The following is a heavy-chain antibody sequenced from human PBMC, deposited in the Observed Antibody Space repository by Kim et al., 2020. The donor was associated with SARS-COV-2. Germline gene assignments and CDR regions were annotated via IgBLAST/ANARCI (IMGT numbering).Heavy chain of an antibody. CDR2: ISAYNGNT. CDR1: GYTFTSYG. J-gene: IGHJ6*02. D-gene: IGHD3-3*01. CDR3: AGSFGVVIGANYGMDV. Sequence: ASVKVSCKASGYTFTSYGISWVRQAPGQGLEWMGWISAYNGNTNYAQKLQGRVTMTTDTSTSTAYMELRSLRSDDTAVYYCAGSFGVVIGANYGMDVWGQGTTVTVSS. V-gene: IGHV1-18*01.